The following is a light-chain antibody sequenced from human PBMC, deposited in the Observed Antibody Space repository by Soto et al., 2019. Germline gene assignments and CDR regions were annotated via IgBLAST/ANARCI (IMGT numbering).Light chain of an antibody. V-gene: IGKV3-20*01. CDR2: GAS. J-gene: IGKJ2*01. Sequence: ELFLTQSPGTLSLGPGERAALSCRASQSRSTNDVAWYHQKPGQAPRLLIYGASKRATGIPDRFTGRGSGTDFTLTIDKLEPEDFGVYYCQRYGDSGTFGQGTKVDNK. CDR3: QRYGDSGT. CDR1: QSRSTND.